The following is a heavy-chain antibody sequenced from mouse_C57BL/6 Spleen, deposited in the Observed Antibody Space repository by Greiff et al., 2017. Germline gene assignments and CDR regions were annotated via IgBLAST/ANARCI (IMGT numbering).Heavy chain of an antibody. Sequence: QVQLQQSGAELVRPGASVTLSCKASGYTFTDYEMHWVKQTPVHGLEWIGAIDPETGGNAYNQKFKGKAILTADKSSSTAYMELRSLTSEDSAVYYCTRGSYYGSSDYWGQGTTLTVSS. J-gene: IGHJ2*01. D-gene: IGHD1-1*01. V-gene: IGHV1-15*01. CDR1: GYTFTDYE. CDR3: TRGSYYGSSDY. CDR2: IDPETGGN.